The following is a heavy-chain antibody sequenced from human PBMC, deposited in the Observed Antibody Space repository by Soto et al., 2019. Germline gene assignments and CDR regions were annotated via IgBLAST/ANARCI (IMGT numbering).Heavy chain of an antibody. CDR1: GGTFSSYA. V-gene: IGHV1-69*13. Sequence: SVKVSCEASGGTFSSYAISCVRQAPGQGLEWMGGIIPIFGTANYAQKFQGRVTITADESTSTAYMELSSLRSEDTAVYYCARGHGDYFYYFDYWGQGTLVTVSS. CDR2: IIPIFGTA. J-gene: IGHJ4*02. CDR3: ARGHGDYFYYFDY. D-gene: IGHD4-17*01.